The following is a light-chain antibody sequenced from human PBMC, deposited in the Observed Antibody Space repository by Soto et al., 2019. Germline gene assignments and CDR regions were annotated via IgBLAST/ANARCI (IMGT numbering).Light chain of an antibody. J-gene: IGKJ1*01. CDR1: QSISKW. CDR2: GAS. CDR3: QQYSSYSRWT. Sequence: DIQMTQSPSTLSASVGDRVTITCRASQSISKWLAWHQQKPGKAPSLLIFGASNLHDGVPSRFSGSGSGTEFTLTISSLQADDFATYYCQQYSSYSRWTFGQGTKVDTK. V-gene: IGKV1-5*01.